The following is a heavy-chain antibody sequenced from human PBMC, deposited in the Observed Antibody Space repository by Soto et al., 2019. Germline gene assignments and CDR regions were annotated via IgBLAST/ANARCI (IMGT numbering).Heavy chain of an antibody. V-gene: IGHV3-15*01. J-gene: IGHJ3*01. CDR1: GITFSNAW. CDR3: TTGPMRWGQPGAFDV. CDR2: SKSKSDGGTT. Sequence: EVQLVESGGGLVKRGGSLRLSCEGSGITFSNAWIHWVRQAPGKGLEWVGRSKSKSDGGTTDYVASVKDRFTISRDDSKNIIYLQMDSLRSDDTGIYFCTTGPMRWGQPGAFDVWGQGTLVKVSS. D-gene: IGHD3-16*01.